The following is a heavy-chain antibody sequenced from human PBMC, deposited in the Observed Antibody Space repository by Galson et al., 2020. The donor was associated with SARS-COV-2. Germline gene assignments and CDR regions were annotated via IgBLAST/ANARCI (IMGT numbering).Heavy chain of an antibody. CDR3: ATRETTLTIRHYCYGMDV. D-gene: IGHD4-17*01. V-gene: IGHV3-15*01. J-gene: IGHJ6*02. CDR2: IKSESDGGTA. Sequence: GESLKISCAASGFTFSNAWMSWVRQAPGKGLEWVGRIKSESDGGTADYAAPVKGRFTISRDDSINTLYLEMNSLKTEDTALYYCATRETTLTIRHYCYGMDVWGQGTTVTVSS. CDR1: GFTFSNAW.